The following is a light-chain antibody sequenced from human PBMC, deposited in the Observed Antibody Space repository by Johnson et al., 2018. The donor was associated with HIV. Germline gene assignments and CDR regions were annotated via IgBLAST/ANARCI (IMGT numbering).Light chain of an antibody. V-gene: IGLV1-51*02. CDR3: GTWDSSLSAGYV. CDR2: ENN. CDR1: SSNIGNNY. Sequence: QSELTQPPSVSAAPGQKVTISCSGSSSNIGNNYVSWYQQLPGTAPKLLIYENNKRPSGIPDRFSGSKSGTSATLGITGLQTGDEADYYCGTWDSSLSAGYVFGTGTKGTVL. J-gene: IGLJ1*01.